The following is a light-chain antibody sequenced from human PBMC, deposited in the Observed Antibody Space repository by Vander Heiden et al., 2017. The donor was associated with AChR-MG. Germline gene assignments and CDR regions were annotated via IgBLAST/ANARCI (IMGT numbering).Light chain of an antibody. CDR1: SPNIGAGND. CDR3: HSYDSSLRGAV. V-gene: IGLV1-40*01. Sequence: QSVLTQPPPLSGAPGQRVTLPCTGSSPNIGAGNDVPWYRHAPGKGPQPLIYGNSNRPSGVPGRFAGSKSGTSASLAITGLQAEDEADYYGHSYDSSLRGAVFGGGTKLTVL. CDR2: GNS. J-gene: IGLJ2*01.